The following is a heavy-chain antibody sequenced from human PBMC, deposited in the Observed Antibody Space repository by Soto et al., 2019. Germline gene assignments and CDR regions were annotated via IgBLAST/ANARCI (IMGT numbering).Heavy chain of an antibody. Sequence: PSETLSLTCTVSGGSISSYDWSWIRQPPGKGLEWIGYIYYSGSTNYNPSLKSRVTISVDTSKNQFSLKLSSVTDADTAVYYCARDLGYCISTSCSPFDRGDYYYYGMDVWGQGTTVTVSS. CDR2: IYYSGST. J-gene: IGHJ6*02. V-gene: IGHV4-59*01. CDR1: GGSISSYD. D-gene: IGHD2-2*01. CDR3: ARDLGYCISTSCSPFDRGDYYYYGMDV.